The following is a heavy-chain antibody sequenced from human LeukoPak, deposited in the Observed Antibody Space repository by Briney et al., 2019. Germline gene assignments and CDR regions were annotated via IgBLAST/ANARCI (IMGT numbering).Heavy chain of an antibody. CDR3: AHKVPYSPRYSQQ. CDR2: IYHSGTT. CDR1: GGSVYSNF. Sequence: SETLSLTCTGYGGSVYSNFWTCIRQPPGKGLEWIGYIYHSGTTNYNPSLKSRVSISVDTSKNQFSLKLSSVTAADTAVYYCAHKVPYSPRYSQQWGQGTLVTVSS. J-gene: IGHJ1*01. D-gene: IGHD2-15*01. V-gene: IGHV4-59*02.